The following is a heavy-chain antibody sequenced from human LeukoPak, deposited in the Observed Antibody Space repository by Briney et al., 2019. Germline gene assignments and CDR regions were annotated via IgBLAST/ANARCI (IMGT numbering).Heavy chain of an antibody. D-gene: IGHD6-19*01. CDR3: AKAGSSGSFDS. CDR1: GFTFSNYA. V-gene: IGHV3-30*18. J-gene: IGHJ4*02. Sequence: SGGSLRLSCAASGFTFSNYAMHWVRQAPGKGLEWVALISYDGSSKYYADAVKGRFTISRDNSKNTLYLQMNSLRADDTSVYYCAKAGSSGSFDSWGQGTLVTVSS. CDR2: ISYDGSSK.